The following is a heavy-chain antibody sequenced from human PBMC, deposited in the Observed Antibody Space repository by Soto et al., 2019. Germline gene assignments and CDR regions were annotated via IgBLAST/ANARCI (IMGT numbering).Heavy chain of an antibody. CDR1: GGSFSGYY. CDR3: AALYGSYGVDY. CDR2: INHSGST. J-gene: IGHJ4*02. D-gene: IGHD1-26*01. Sequence: QVQLQQWGAGLLKPSETLSLTCAVYGGSFSGYYWSWIRQPPGKGLEWIGEINHSGSTNYNPCLTSRVTISVDKSKNQFSLKLSSVNAADTAVYYCAALYGSYGVDYWGQGTVVTVSS. V-gene: IGHV4-34*01.